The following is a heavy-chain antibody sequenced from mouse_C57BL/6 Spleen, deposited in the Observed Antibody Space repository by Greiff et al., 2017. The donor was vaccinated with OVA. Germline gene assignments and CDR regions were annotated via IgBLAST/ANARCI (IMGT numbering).Heavy chain of an antibody. V-gene: IGHV1-18*01. Sequence: EVHLVESGPELVKPGASVKIPCKASGYTFTDYNMDWVKQSHGKSLEWIGDINPNNGGTIYNQKFKGKATLTVDKSSSTAYMELRSLTSEDTAVYYCARGTTVDYYAMDYWGQGTSVTVSS. CDR3: ARGTTVDYYAMDY. CDR2: INPNNGGT. CDR1: GYTFTDYN. D-gene: IGHD1-1*01. J-gene: IGHJ4*01.